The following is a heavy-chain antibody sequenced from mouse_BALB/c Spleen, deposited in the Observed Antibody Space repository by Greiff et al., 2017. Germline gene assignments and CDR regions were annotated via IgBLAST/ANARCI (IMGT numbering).Heavy chain of an antibody. CDR3: ARTLRYYFDY. CDR2: IFPGSGNT. Sequence: QVQLQQSGPELVKPGASVKISCKASGYSFTSYYIHWVKQRPGQGLEWIGWIFPGSGNTKYNEKFKGKATLTADTSSSTAYMQLSSLTSEDSAVYFCARTLRYYFDYWGQGTTLTVSS. CDR1: GYSFTSYY. J-gene: IGHJ2*01. D-gene: IGHD1-1*01. V-gene: IGHV1-66*01.